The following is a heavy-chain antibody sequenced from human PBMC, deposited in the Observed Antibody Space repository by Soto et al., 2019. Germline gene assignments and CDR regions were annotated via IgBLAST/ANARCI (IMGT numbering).Heavy chain of an antibody. Sequence: ASVKVSCKMSGHTLTEFSIHWLRQSPGKGLEWMGGFDPEGGEAIYAQKWHGRVTVTEDTVTDTAYMELSGLKSDDTAMYYCARKAYYASGRINLFDSWGQGTLVTVSS. CDR3: ARKAYYASGRINLFDS. D-gene: IGHD3-10*01. J-gene: IGHJ4*02. CDR2: FDPEGGEA. V-gene: IGHV1-24*01. CDR1: GHTLTEFS.